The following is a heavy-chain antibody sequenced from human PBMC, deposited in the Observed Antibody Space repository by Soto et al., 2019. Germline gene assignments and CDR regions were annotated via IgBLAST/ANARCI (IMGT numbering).Heavy chain of an antibody. V-gene: IGHV3-23*01. D-gene: IGHD3-16*01. J-gene: IGHJ6*02. Sequence: PGGSLRISCAASGFTFSTYAMSWVRQAPGKGLEWVSTISGTGGSTYYADSVKGRFTISRDSSKNTLYLQMNSLRAEDTAVYYCAKVRTSRCFSHYYYGMYVCGQRTTVTVS. CDR3: AKVRTSRCFSHYYYGMYV. CDR2: ISGTGGST. CDR1: GFTFSTYA.